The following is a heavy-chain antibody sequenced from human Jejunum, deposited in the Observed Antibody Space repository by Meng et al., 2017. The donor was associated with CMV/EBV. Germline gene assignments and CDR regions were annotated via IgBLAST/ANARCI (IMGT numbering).Heavy chain of an antibody. CDR2: INSSVGTT. J-gene: IGHJ5*02. Sequence: SCKTSGSVFTDHYTLCIRQAQGQGLEWLAWINSSVGTTPYAQKLQGRLTLASDTSMNTVYIDLSGLTPDDTVLYDGASSPGGGTPFDHWGQGTLVTVSS. V-gene: IGHV1-46*04. D-gene: IGHD2-15*01. CDR1: GSVFTDHY. CDR3: ASSPGGGTPFDH.